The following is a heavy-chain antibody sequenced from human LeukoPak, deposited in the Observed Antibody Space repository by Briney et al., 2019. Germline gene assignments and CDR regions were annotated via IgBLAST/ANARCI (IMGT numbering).Heavy chain of an antibody. J-gene: IGHJ5*02. CDR1: GFTFSSYW. Sequence: GGPLKLSLAPSGFTFSSYWMSWVRQAPGKGLEWVANIKQDGSEKYYVDAVKGRFTISRDNAKNSLYLQMNSLRAEDTAVYYCAKTRYRLANWFDPWGQGTLVTVSS. V-gene: IGHV3-7*01. D-gene: IGHD2-2*02. CDR3: AKTRYRLANWFDP. CDR2: IKQDGSEK.